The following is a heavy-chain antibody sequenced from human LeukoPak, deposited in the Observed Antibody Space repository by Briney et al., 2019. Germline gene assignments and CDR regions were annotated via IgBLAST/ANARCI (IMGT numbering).Heavy chain of an antibody. CDR3: TRPVVVDAPQGLDP. J-gene: IGHJ5*02. Sequence: SSVKVSCKASGYTFTSYGISWVRQAPGQGLEWMGWISAYNGNTNYAQKLQGRVTMTTDTSTSTAYMELRSLRSDDTAEYYSTRPVVVDAPQGLDPWGQGTLVTVSS. D-gene: IGHD2-15*01. CDR2: ISAYNGNT. V-gene: IGHV1-18*01. CDR1: GYTFTSYG.